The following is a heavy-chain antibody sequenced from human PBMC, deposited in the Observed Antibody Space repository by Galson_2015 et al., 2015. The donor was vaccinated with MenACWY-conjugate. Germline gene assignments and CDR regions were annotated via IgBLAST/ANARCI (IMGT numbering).Heavy chain of an antibody. CDR2: INGNGGST. CDR3: VKVNYFDSSGTTDY. CDR1: GFPFSSYA. J-gene: IGHJ4*02. V-gene: IGHV3-64D*06. D-gene: IGHD3-22*01. Sequence: SLRLSCAVSGFPFSSYAMHWVRQAPGKRLEYVSAINGNGGSTYYADSVKGRFTISRDNSKNTLYLQMSSLRAEDTAVYHCVKVNYFDSSGTTDYWGQGTLVTVSS.